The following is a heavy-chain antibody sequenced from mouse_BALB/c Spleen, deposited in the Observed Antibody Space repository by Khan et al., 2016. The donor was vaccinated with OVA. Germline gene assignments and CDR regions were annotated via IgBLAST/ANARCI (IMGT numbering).Heavy chain of an antibody. CDR2: INYSGNT. CDR1: GYSITSEFA. V-gene: IGHV3-2*02. D-gene: IGHD2-4*01. CDR3: ARNDYYDYDPFPY. Sequence: VQLKESGPGLVKPSQSLSLTCTVTGYSITSEFAWNWIRQFPGNKLEWMGYINYSGNTRFNPSLKSRTSITRDTSKNQFFLQLNSVTTEDTATYYWARNDYYDYDPFPYWGQGTLVTVSA. J-gene: IGHJ3*01.